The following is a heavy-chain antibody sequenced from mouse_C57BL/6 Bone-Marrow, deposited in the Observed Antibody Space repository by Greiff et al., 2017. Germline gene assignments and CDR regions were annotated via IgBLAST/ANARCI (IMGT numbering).Heavy chain of an antibody. Sequence: QVQLQQPGTELVKPGASVKLSCKASGYTFTSYWMHWVKQRPGQGLEWIGNINPSNGGTNYNEKFKSKATLTVDKSSSTAYMQLSSLTSEDSAVYYCARDIFISYGYGYARDYWGQGTSGTVSS. CDR2: INPSNGGT. D-gene: IGHD2-2*01. J-gene: IGHJ4*01. CDR3: ARDIFISYGYGYARDY. V-gene: IGHV1-53*01. CDR1: GYTFTSYW.